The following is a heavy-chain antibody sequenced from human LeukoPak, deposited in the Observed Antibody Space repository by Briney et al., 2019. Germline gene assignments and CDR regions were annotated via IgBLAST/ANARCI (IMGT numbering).Heavy chain of an antibody. Sequence: GASVKVSCKASGYTFTSYYMHWVRQAPGQGLEWMGIINPSGGSTSYAQKFQGRVTITADKSTSTAYMELSSLRSEDTAVYYCAREGYYDSSGYFTSPSATDYWGQGTLVTVSS. CDR3: AREGYYDSSGYFTSPSATDY. J-gene: IGHJ4*02. CDR1: GYTFTSYY. D-gene: IGHD3-22*01. CDR2: INPSGGST. V-gene: IGHV1-46*01.